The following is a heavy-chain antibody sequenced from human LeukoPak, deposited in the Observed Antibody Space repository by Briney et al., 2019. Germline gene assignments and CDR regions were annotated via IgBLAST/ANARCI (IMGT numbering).Heavy chain of an antibody. J-gene: IGHJ6*02. CDR1: GFTFSSYA. CDR2: ISSSSSYI. D-gene: IGHD1-1*01. CDR3: ARDYTQLVAAGTNGMDV. Sequence: PGGSLRLSCAASGFTFSSYAISWVRQAPGKGLEWVSSISSSSSYIYYADSVKGRFTISRDNAKNSLYLQMNSLRAEDTAVYYCARDYTQLVAAGTNGMDVWGQGTTVTVSS. V-gene: IGHV3-21*01.